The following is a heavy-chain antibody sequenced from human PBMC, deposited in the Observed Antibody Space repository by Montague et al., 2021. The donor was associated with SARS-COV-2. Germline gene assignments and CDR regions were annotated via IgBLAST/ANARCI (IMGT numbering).Heavy chain of an antibody. J-gene: IGHJ4*02. CDR3: VGAPNEYYFDY. CDR1: GGSFSRYY. Sequence: SETLSLTCDVYGGSFSRYYWSWIRQPPGRGPESIGHISPTGSTRYNPSLNSRVTISLDTSKSRLSLALTSMTAADTSIYFCVGAPNEYYFDYWGQGTPVSVSS. CDR2: ISPTGST. D-gene: IGHD3-16*01. V-gene: IGHV4-34*01.